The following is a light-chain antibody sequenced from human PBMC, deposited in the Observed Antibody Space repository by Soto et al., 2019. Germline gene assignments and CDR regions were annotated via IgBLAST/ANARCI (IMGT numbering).Light chain of an antibody. CDR1: QIISRW. CDR2: ETS. Sequence: DIQMTQSPSTLSASIGDRVTITCRASQIISRWLAWYQQKPGKAPKLLVYETSNLESGVPSRFSGGGSGTEFTLTFSSLQPDHFATHYCQQYNTYFPWTFGQGTKVDIK. J-gene: IGKJ1*01. CDR3: QQYNTYFPWT. V-gene: IGKV1-5*03.